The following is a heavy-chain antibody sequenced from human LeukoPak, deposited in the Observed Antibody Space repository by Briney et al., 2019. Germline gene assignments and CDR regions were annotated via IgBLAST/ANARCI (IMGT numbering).Heavy chain of an antibody. Sequence: SETLCLTCTVSGGSISSYYWSWIRQPAGKGLEWIGRIYTSGSTNYHPSLKSRVTMSVDTSKNQCSLKLSSVTAADTAVYSCARDRGYSSWYYYYYMDVWGKGTTVTISS. CDR2: IYTSGST. CDR1: GGSISSYY. V-gene: IGHV4-4*07. D-gene: IGHD6-13*01. CDR3: ARDRGYSSWYYYYYMDV. J-gene: IGHJ6*03.